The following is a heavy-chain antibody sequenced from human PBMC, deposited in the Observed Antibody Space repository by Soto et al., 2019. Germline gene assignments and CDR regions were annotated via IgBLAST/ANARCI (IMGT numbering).Heavy chain of an antibody. CDR1: GYTLTSYD. CDR2: MNPNSGNT. CDR3: ARGVGFGDGYNPTEYFQH. V-gene: IGHV1-8*01. D-gene: IGHD3-3*01. Sequence: QVQLVQSGAEVKKPGASVKVSCKASGYTLTSYDINWLRQATGQGLEWMGWMNPNSGNTGYAQKFQGRVTMTRNTSIRTAYMELSSLRSEDTAVYYCARGVGFGDGYNPTEYFQHWGQGTLVTVSS. J-gene: IGHJ1*01.